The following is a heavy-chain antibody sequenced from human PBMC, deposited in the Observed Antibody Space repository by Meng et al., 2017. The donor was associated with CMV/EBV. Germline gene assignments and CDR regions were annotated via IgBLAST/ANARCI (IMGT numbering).Heavy chain of an antibody. CDR3: AKYALVVVPAAIPDYFDY. CDR2: ISGSGGST. CDR1: GFTFSSYA. D-gene: IGHD2-2*01. Sequence: GESLKISCAASGFTFSSYAMSWARQAPGKGLEWVSAISGSGGSTYYADSVKGRFTISRDNSKNTLYLQMNSLRAEDTAVYYCAKYALVVVPAAIPDYFDYWGQGTLVTVSS. J-gene: IGHJ4*02. V-gene: IGHV3-23*01.